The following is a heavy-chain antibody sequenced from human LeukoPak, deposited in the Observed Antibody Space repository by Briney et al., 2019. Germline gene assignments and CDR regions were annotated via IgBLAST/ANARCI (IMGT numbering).Heavy chain of an antibody. Sequence: SETLPLTCSVSGDSLSLYYWSWLPQTPGKGLEWLGYVFYSGVTYYNPSLKSRVTISVNSSENQFSLKLRSVTPADTAIYFCARNNVDVVGARIYDYYGLDVWGRGTTVTVS. CDR2: VFYSGVT. J-gene: IGHJ6*02. V-gene: IGHV4-59*01. CDR3: ARNNVDVVGARIYDYYGLDV. D-gene: IGHD2-2*03. CDR1: GDSLSLYY.